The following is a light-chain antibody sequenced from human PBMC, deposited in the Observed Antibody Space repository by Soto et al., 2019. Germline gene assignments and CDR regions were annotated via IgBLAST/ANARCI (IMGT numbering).Light chain of an antibody. CDR2: DAS. V-gene: IGKV1-33*01. CDR3: QQYDHLPPGLT. J-gene: IGKJ3*01. Sequence: DIQMTQSPPSLSASVGDRVTITCQASQDIRHHLNWYQQKPGKAPQLLIHDASNLEIGVPSKFSGGGSGTDFTFTISNLQPEDVATDYCQQYDHLPPGLTFGPGTKVDIK. CDR1: QDIRHH.